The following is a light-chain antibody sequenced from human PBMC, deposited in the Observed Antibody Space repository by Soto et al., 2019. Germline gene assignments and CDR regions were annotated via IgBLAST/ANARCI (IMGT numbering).Light chain of an antibody. CDR1: QMVLYSSNNNTY. V-gene: IGKV4-1*01. Sequence: DIVMTPSPDSLAVSLGERATINCKSIQMVLYSSNNNTYLAWYQQKPGQPPKLLIYWASTRESGVPDRFSGSLFGTDVTLTISILQAAEVPVYYCQQSDSARPFGQGAKLESK. J-gene: IGKJ1*01. CDR2: WAS. CDR3: QQSDSARP.